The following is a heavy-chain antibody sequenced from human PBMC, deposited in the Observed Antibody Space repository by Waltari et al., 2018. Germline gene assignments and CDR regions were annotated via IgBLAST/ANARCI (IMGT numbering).Heavy chain of an antibody. CDR1: GFTVSSNY. Sequence: EVQLVESGGGLIQPGGSLRLSCAASGFTVSSNYMSWVRQAPGKGLEWVSVIYSGGSTYYADSVKGRFTISRDNSKNTLYLQMNSLRAEDTAVYYCAIQRVDTGYYGMDVWGQGTTVTVSS. CDR2: IYSGGST. J-gene: IGHJ6*02. CDR3: AIQRVDTGYYGMDV. D-gene: IGHD5-18*01. V-gene: IGHV3-53*01.